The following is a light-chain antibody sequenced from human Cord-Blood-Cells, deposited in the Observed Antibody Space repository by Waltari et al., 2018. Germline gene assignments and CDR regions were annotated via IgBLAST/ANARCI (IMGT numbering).Light chain of an antibody. J-gene: IGKJ1*01. CDR2: GAD. CDR3: QQYNKWPPWT. Sequence: EIVMTQSPATPSVSPGDRATLSCRASQSVSSNFAWYQQKPGQAPRLLIYGADTRATGNPARLSGSGSGTEFTLTISSLQSEDFAVDYCQQYNKWPPWTFGQGTKVEI. CDR1: QSVSSN. V-gene: IGKV3-15*01.